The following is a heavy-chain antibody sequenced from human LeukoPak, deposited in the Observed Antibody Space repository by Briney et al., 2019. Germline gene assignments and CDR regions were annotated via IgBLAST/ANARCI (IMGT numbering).Heavy chain of an antibody. V-gene: IGHV3-30*03. Sequence: PGGSLRLSCAASGFTFSSYAMHWVRQAPGKGLEWVAGISFDGNNKHYADAVKGRFTISRDNSKNALYLEMNSLRAEEDTSVYYCASRWYFDYWGQGTLVTVSS. D-gene: IGHD5-24*01. J-gene: IGHJ4*02. CDR3: ASRWYFDY. CDR2: ISFDGNNK. CDR1: GFTFSSYA.